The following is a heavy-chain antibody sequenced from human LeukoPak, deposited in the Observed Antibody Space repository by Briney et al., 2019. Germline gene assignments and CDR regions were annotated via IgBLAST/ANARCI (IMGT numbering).Heavy chain of an antibody. CDR2: IYYSGST. CDR3: AREAVVVPAAHYYYYYMDV. V-gene: IGHV4-30-4*07. D-gene: IGHD2-2*01. J-gene: IGHJ6*03. Sequence: PSETLSLTCAVSGGSISSGGYSWSWIRQPPEKGLEWIGYIYYSGSTYYNPSLKSRVTISVDTSKNQFSLKLSSVTAADTAVYYCAREAVVVPAAHYYYYYMDVWGKGTTVTVSS. CDR1: GGSISSGGYS.